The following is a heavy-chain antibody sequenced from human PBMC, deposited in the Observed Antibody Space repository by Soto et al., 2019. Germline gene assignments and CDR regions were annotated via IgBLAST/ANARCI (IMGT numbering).Heavy chain of an antibody. CDR3: ARDLKSYTATAAFDI. Sequence: QVQLVQSGAEVKKPGSSVKVSCKACGGTFSSYAISWVRQAPGQGLEWRGGIIPIFGTAKYAHKFQGRVTITADESTSRAYIELSSLKSEETAVYYSARDLKSYTATAAFDIWGQGTMVTVSS. V-gene: IGHV1-69*19. CDR1: GGTFSSYA. CDR2: IIPIFGTA. J-gene: IGHJ3*02. D-gene: IGHD5-18*01.